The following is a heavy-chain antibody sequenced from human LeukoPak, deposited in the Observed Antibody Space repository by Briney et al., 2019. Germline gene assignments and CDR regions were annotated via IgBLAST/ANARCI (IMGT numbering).Heavy chain of an antibody. CDR2: ISNRGSP. CDR3: ARGRDLVQDY. Sequence: SETLSLTCAVAGASVNSFYWNWIRQPPGKGLEWIGYISNRGSPNYNPSLKSRVAMSIDTSKNQFSLKLNSVTAADTAVYFCARGRDLVQDYWGQGTLVTVSS. V-gene: IGHV4-59*02. CDR1: GASVNSFY. J-gene: IGHJ4*02.